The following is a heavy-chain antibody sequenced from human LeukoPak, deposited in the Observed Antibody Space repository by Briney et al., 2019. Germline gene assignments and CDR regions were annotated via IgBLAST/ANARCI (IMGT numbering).Heavy chain of an antibody. V-gene: IGHV4-31*03. D-gene: IGHD3-22*01. CDR1: GGSISGGGYY. CDR3: ARESRDYYYDSSGNFDY. CDR2: IYYSGST. Sequence: SETLSLTCTVSGGSISGGGYYWSWIRQHPGKGLEWIGYIYYSGSTHYNPSLKSRVTISVDTSKNQFSLKLSSVTAADTAVYYCARESRDYYYDSSGNFDYWGQGTLVTVSS. J-gene: IGHJ4*02.